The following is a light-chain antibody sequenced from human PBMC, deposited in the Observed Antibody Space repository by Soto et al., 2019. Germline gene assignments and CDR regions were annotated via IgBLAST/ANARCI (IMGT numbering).Light chain of an antibody. CDR2: NVS. J-gene: IGLJ1*01. V-gene: IGLV2-14*03. CDR3: SSYTTSSTYV. Sequence: QSLLTQPASVSGSPGQSITISCNGTSSDVGGYNSVSWYQHHPGKAPKLMIYNVSNRPSGVSNRFSGSKSGNTASLTISGLQAEDEADYYCSSYTTSSTYVFGTGTKVTVL. CDR1: SSDVGGYNS.